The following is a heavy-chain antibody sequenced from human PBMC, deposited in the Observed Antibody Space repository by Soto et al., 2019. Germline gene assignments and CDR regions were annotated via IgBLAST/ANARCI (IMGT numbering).Heavy chain of an antibody. CDR2: IIPIFGTA. V-gene: IGHV1-69*13. CDR3: AREGVSIFGVVHTYYFDY. CDR1: GGTFSSYA. J-gene: IGHJ4*02. D-gene: IGHD3-3*01. Sequence: ASVKVSCKASGGTFSSYAISWVRQAHGQGLEWMGGIIPIFGTANYAQKFQGRVTITADESTSTAYMELSSLRSEDTAVYYCAREGVSIFGVVHTYYFDYWGQGTLVTVSS.